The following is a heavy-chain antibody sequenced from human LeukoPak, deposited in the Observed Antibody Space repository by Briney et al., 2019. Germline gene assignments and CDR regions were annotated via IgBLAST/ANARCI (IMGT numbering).Heavy chain of an antibody. CDR3: AKSDWFDP. Sequence: GGSLRLACAASGFTLSGHWMHWFRQPPGKGLAWVSRNKYDGSESYYADSVKGRFTISRDNAKNTLYLQMNSLRVEDTAVYYCAKSDWFDPWGQGTQVTVSS. CDR2: NKYDGSES. V-gene: IGHV3-74*01. J-gene: IGHJ5*02. CDR1: GFTLSGHW.